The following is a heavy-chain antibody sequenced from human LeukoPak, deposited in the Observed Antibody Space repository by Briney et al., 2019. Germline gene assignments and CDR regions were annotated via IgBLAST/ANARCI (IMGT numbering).Heavy chain of an antibody. CDR3: AKPAKTDYADY. V-gene: IGHV3-21*04. CDR1: GFTFSSYS. Sequence: PGGSLRLSCAASGFTFSSYSMNWVRQAPGKGLEWVSSISSSSSYIYYADSVKGRFTISRDNSKNTLYLQMNSLRAEDTAVYYCAKPAKTDYADYWGQGTLVTASS. CDR2: ISSSSSYI. D-gene: IGHD1-14*01. J-gene: IGHJ4*02.